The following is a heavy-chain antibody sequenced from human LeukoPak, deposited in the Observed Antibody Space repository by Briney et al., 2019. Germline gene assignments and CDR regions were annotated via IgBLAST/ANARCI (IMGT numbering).Heavy chain of an antibody. CDR3: AKVESSYDILTVYYFDY. CDR2: ISGSGGST. D-gene: IGHD3-9*01. V-gene: IGHV3-23*01. Sequence: GGSLRLSCAASGFTFSSYGMSWVRHAPGKGLEWVSAISGSGGSTYYADSVKGRFTISSDNSKNTLYLQMNSLRAEDTAVYYCAKVESSYDILTVYYFDYWGQGTLVTVSS. J-gene: IGHJ4*02. CDR1: GFTFSSYG.